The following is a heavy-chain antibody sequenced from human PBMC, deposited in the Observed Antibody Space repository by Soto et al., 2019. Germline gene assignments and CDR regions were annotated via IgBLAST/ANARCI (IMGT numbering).Heavy chain of an antibody. J-gene: IGHJ3*02. CDR3: ARDYDSSGYYVGACDI. CDR1: GGTFSSYA. V-gene: IGHV1-69*13. D-gene: IGHD3-22*01. Sequence: SVKVSCKASGGTFSSYAISWVRQAPGQGLEWMGGIIPIFGTANYAQKFQGRVTITADESTSTAYMELSSLRSEDTAVYYSARDYDSSGYYVGACDIWGQGTMVTVS. CDR2: IIPIFGTA.